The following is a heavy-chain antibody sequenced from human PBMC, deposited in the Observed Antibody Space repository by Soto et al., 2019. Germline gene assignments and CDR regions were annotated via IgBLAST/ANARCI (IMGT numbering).Heavy chain of an antibody. Sequence: ESGGGVVQPGRSLRLSCAASGFTFSSYGMHWVRQAPGKGLEWVAVISYDGSNKYYADSVKGRFTISRDNSKNTLYLQMNSLRAEDTAVYYCAKDWAGTAMIYYFDYWGQGTLVTVSS. CDR3: AKDWAGTAMIYYFDY. J-gene: IGHJ4*02. CDR2: ISYDGSNK. V-gene: IGHV3-30*18. CDR1: GFTFSSYG. D-gene: IGHD5-18*01.